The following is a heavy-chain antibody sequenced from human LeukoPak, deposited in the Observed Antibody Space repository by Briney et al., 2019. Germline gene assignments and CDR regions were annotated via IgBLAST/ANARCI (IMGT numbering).Heavy chain of an antibody. CDR2: INPNSGGT. CDR1: GYTFTGYY. J-gene: IGHJ4*02. CDR3: ARHLDEWELTPPLD. Sequence: ASVKVSCKASGYTFTGYYMHWVRQAPGQGLEWMGRINPNSGGTNYAQKFQGRVTMTRDTSISTAYMELSRLRSDDTAVYYCARHLDEWELTPPLDWGQGTLVTVSS. V-gene: IGHV1-2*06. D-gene: IGHD1-26*01.